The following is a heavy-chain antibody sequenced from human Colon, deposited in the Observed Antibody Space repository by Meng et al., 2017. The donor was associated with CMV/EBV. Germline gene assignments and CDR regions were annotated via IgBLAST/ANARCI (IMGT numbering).Heavy chain of an antibody. V-gene: IGHV3-30*02. J-gene: IGHJ4*02. CDR1: GIPFSSSG. CDR2: IRHDGSNE. D-gene: IGHD2-21*01. Sequence: QVQLVESGGGVVQPGDSMRFVRAASGIPFSSSGMHWVRQAPGKGLEWVALIRHDGSNEYYAESVRGRFTISRDNSKNTVYLQMNSLRSEDTAVYYCARDKGVRTFDTWGQGILVTVSS. CDR3: ARDKGVRTFDT.